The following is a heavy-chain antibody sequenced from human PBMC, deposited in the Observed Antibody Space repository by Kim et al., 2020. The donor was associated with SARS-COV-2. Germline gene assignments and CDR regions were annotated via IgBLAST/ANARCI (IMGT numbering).Heavy chain of an antibody. V-gene: IGHV3-30-3*01. J-gene: IGHJ4*02. CDR2: ISYDGSNK. CDR1: GFTFSSYA. D-gene: IGHD6-13*01. CDR3: AREGRIAAAGDY. Sequence: GGSLRLSCAASGFTFSSYAMHWVRQAPGKGLEWVAVISYDGSNKYYADSVKGRFTISRDNSKNTLYLQMNSLRAEDTAVYYCAREGRIAAAGDYWGQGTLVTVSS.